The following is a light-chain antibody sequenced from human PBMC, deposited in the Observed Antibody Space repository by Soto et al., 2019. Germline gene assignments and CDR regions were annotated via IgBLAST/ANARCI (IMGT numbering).Light chain of an antibody. Sequence: QSALTQPASVSGSPGQSITISCTGSSSDVGSYNLVSWHQQYPGKDPKLMIYEGSKRPSGVSNRFSGSKSGNTASLTISGLQAEEEADYYCCSYAGRSTLVFGGGTKLNVL. CDR2: EGS. CDR1: SSDVGSYNL. V-gene: IGLV2-23*01. CDR3: CSYAGRSTLV. J-gene: IGLJ3*02.